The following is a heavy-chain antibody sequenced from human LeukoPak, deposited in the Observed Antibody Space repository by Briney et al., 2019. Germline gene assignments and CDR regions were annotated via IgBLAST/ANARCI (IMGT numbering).Heavy chain of an antibody. J-gene: IGHJ4*02. D-gene: IGHD3-22*01. CDR1: GGSISSGDYY. CDR3: ARGNYYDSSGYIDY. CDR2: IYYSGST. Sequence: PSETLSLTCTVSGGSISSGDYYWSWIRQPPGTGLEWIGYIYYSGSTYYNPSLKSRVTISVDTSKNQFSLKLSSVTAADTAVYYCARGNYYDSSGYIDYWGQGTLVTVSS. V-gene: IGHV4-30-4*01.